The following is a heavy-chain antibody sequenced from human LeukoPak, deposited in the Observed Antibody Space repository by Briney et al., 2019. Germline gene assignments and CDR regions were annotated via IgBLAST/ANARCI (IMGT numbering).Heavy chain of an antibody. J-gene: IGHJ4*02. CDR2: ISGYNDNT. CDR3: ARATGRVVRGITWRYFDY. D-gene: IGHD3-10*01. Sequence: ASVKVSCKASGYTFTSYGISWVRQAPGQGLEWMGWISGYNDNTKYTQKLQGRVTMTTDTSTSTAYTELRSLRSDDTAVYYCARATGRVVRGITWRYFDYWGQGTLVTVSS. CDR1: GYTFTSYG. V-gene: IGHV1-18*01.